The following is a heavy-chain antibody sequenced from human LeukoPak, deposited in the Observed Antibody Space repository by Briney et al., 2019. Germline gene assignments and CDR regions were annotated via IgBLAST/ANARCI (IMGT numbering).Heavy chain of an antibody. Sequence: ASVKVSCMASGYALTGNDFYWVRQAPGQGLEYMGSVNPFTGDTNYAQKFQGRVTMTRDTSRNTAHMELSGLTSDDTAMYYCATRPRPVTIGPFDYWGQGTLVTVSS. CDR3: ATRPRPVTIGPFDY. J-gene: IGHJ4*02. V-gene: IGHV1-2*02. CDR2: VNPFTGDT. CDR1: GYALTGND. D-gene: IGHD2-21*02.